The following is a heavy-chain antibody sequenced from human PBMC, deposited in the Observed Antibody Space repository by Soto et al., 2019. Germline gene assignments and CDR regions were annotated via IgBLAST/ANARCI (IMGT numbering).Heavy chain of an antibody. Sequence: EVQLVESGGDLVQPGGSLRLSCEASGFTVSGNYMTWVRQAPGKGLEWVSIIYSGGSTHYGESAKGRFTISRDNPKNAIFLQMNSMRAEHTAVYYCATMLSGAMFAFDVWGQGTLVTVSS. D-gene: IGHD2-8*01. J-gene: IGHJ3*01. CDR2: IYSGGST. CDR3: ATMLSGAMFAFDV. CDR1: GFTVSGNY. V-gene: IGHV3-66*01.